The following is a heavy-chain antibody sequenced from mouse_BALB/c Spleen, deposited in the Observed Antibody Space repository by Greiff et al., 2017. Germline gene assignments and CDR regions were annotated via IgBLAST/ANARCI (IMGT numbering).Heavy chain of an antibody. D-gene: IGHD2-10*02. V-gene: IGHV14-1*02. Sequence: EVQLQESGAELVRPGALVKLSCKASGFNIKDYYMHWVKQRHEQGLEWIGWIDPENGNTIYDPKFQGKASITADTSSNTAYLQLSSLTSEDTAVYYCARKYGNYYFDYWGQGTTLTVSS. CDR1: GFNIKDYY. CDR3: ARKYGNYYFDY. J-gene: IGHJ2*01. CDR2: IDPENGNT.